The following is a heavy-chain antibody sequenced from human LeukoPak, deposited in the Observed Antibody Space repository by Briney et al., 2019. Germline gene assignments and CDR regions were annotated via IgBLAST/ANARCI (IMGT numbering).Heavy chain of an antibody. CDR1: GYTFTSYA. J-gene: IGHJ6*02. CDR2: INAGNGNT. Sequence: ASVKVSCKASGYTFTSYAMHWVRQAPGQRLEWMGWINAGNGNTKYSQKFQGRVTITRDTSASTAYMELSSLRSEDTAVYYCARDYDILTGYYPYYYYYYGMDVWGQGTTVTVSS. D-gene: IGHD3-9*01. V-gene: IGHV1-3*01. CDR3: ARDYDILTGYYPYYYYYYGMDV.